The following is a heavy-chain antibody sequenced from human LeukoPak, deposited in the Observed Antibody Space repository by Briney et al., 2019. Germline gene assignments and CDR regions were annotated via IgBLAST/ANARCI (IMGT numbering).Heavy chain of an antibody. CDR1: GYTFTSYG. CDR3: ARLEVPAASGAFGI. CDR2: ISAYNGNT. Sequence: GASVKVSCKASGYTFTSYGISWVRQAPGQGLEWMGWISAYNGNTNYAQKLQGRVTMTTDTSTSTAYMELRSLRSDDTAVYYCARLEVPAASGAFGIWGQGTLVTVSS. V-gene: IGHV1-18*01. J-gene: IGHJ3*02. D-gene: IGHD2-2*01.